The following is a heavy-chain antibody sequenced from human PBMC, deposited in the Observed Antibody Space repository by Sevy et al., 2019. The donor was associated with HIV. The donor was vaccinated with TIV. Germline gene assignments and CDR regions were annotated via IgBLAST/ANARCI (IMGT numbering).Heavy chain of an antibody. CDR1: GFTLSSYG. J-gene: IGHJ6*02. D-gene: IGHD3-3*01. V-gene: IGHV3-33*01. CDR3: ARDRLGITISAEWGGGMDV. Sequence: GGSLRLSCAASGFTLSSYGMHWVRQAPGKGLEWVAVIRHDGSNKYYADSVKDRFTISRDNSKNTLYLQMNSLRAEDTAVYYCARDRLGITISAEWGGGMDVWGQGTTVTVSS. CDR2: IRHDGSNK.